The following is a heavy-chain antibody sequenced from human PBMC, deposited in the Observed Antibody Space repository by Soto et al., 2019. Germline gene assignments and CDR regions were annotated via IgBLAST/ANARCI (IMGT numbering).Heavy chain of an antibody. CDR2: SKSKPNNYIT. V-gene: IGHV3-72*01. CDR1: GFTSSDHY. D-gene: IGHD3-16*01. Sequence: EVQLVESGGGLVQPGGSLRLSCAVSGFTSSDHYMDWVRQAPGKGLEWVGRSKSKPNNYITEYAASVKGRFTISRDESENSLYQQMNSLNTEDTAVYYCTRAGFGHGLDVWGQGTTVTVSS. J-gene: IGHJ6*02. CDR3: TRAGFGHGLDV.